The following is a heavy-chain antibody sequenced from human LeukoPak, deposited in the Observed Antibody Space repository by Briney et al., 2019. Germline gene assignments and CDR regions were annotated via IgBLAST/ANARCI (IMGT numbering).Heavy chain of an antibody. CDR3: ARDGPTGEFDY. D-gene: IGHD3-10*01. CDR2: INPNSGGT. V-gene: IGHV1-2*02. J-gene: IGHJ4*02. Sequence: ASVKVSCKASGYTFTGYYAHWVRQAPGQGLEWMGRINPNSGGTNYAQKFQGRVTLTRDTSISTAYMELSRLRSDDTAVYFCARDGPTGEFDYWGQGTLVTVSS. CDR1: GYTFTGYY.